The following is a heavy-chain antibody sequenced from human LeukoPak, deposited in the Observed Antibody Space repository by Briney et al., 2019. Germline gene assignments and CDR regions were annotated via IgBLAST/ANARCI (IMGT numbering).Heavy chain of an antibody. D-gene: IGHD6-13*01. CDR1: GFTFSSYW. Sequence: GGSLRLSCAASGFTFSSYWMSWVRQVPGKGLEWVANIDQDGSEKYYVDSVKGRFTISRDNAKNSLYLQMNSLRAEDTALYYCAKDLKQLATYYYYGMDVWGQGTTVTVSS. CDR3: AKDLKQLATYYYYGMDV. CDR2: IDQDGSEK. J-gene: IGHJ6*02. V-gene: IGHV3-7*03.